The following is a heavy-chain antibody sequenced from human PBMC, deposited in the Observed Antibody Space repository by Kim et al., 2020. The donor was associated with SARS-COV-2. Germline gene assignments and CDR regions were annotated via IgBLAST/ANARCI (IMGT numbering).Heavy chain of an antibody. D-gene: IGHD3-10*01. CDR3: ARHMEDHFWFGTPCWFDP. CDR2: IYYSGST. V-gene: IGHV4-39*01. J-gene: IGHJ5*02. Sequence: SETLSLTCTVSGGSISSSSYYWGWIRQPPGKGLEWIGSIYYSGSTYYNPSLKSRVTISVDTSKNQFSLKLSSVTAADTAVYYCARHMEDHFWFGTPCWFDPWGQGTLVTVSS. CDR1: GGSISSSSYY.